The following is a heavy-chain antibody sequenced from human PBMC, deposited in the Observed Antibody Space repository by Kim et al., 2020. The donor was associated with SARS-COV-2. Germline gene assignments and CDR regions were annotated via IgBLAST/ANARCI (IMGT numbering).Heavy chain of an antibody. Sequence: GGSLRLSCAASGFTFSSYVMHWVRQAPGKGLEGVAVISYDGSNTYSADSVKGRFTISRDNSKNTLYLQMNSLRAEDTAVYYCASLRYSSSWYGFDYWGQGTLVTVSS. V-gene: IGHV3-33*05. D-gene: IGHD6-13*01. J-gene: IGHJ4*02. CDR3: ASLRYSSSWYGFDY. CDR2: ISYDGSNT. CDR1: GFTFSSYV.